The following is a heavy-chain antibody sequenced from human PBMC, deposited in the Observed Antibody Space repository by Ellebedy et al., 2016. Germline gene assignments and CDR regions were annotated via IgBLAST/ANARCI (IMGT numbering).Heavy chain of an antibody. D-gene: IGHD3-16*01. V-gene: IGHV3-48*04. J-gene: IGHJ4*02. Sequence: GGSLRLSCAASGFTFTGHSMNWVRQAPGKGLEWISYISTSGVTTYYADSVKDRFTISRDDARNKLYLQMDNLRAEDTALYYCARDNYGSIDHWGQGTLVTVSS. CDR2: ISTSGVTT. CDR1: GFTFTGHS. CDR3: ARDNYGSIDH.